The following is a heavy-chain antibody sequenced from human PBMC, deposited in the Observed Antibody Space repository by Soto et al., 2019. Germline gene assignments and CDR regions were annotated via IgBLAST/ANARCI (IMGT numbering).Heavy chain of an antibody. D-gene: IGHD2-21*02. CDR3: AKGDGEVYYYYYMDV. J-gene: IGHJ6*03. V-gene: IGHV3-23*01. CDR1: GFTFSSYA. Sequence: GGSLRLSCAASGFTFSSYAMSWVRQAPGKGLEWVSAISGSGGSTYYADSVKGRFTISRDNSKNTLYLQMNSLRAEDTAVYYCAKGDGEVYYYYYMDVWGKGTTVTVSS. CDR2: ISGSGGST.